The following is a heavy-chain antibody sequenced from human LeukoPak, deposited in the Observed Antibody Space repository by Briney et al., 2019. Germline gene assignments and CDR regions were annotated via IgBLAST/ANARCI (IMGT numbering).Heavy chain of an antibody. J-gene: IGHJ4*02. CDR1: GFTFSSYA. D-gene: IGHD6-19*01. V-gene: IGHV3-23*01. CDR3: AKSRSGWYWGYFDY. CDR2: ISGSGGST. Sequence: PGGSLRLSCAASGFTFSSYAMSWVRQAPGKGLEWVSAISGSGGSTYYADSVRGRFTISRDNSKNTLYLQMNSLRAEDTAVYYCAKSRSGWYWGYFDYWGQGTLVTVSS.